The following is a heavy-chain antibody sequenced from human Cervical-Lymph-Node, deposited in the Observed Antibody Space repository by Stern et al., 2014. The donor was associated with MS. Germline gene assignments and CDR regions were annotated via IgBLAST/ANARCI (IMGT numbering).Heavy chain of an antibody. CDR2: IYPSGST. J-gene: IGHJ5*02. CDR3: VRDVRSMYDWDYFWFDP. CDR1: GDSISGSSDY. D-gene: IGHD1-7*01. V-gene: IGHV4-61*02. Sequence: VQLVESGPGLVKPSQTLSLSCAVSGDSISGSSDYWSWIRQPAGRGLEWIGRIYPSGSTSYNPSLRSRVTMSADTSTNPVSQTLSSVTAADTAVYYCVRDVRSMYDWDYFWFDPWGQGTLVTVSS.